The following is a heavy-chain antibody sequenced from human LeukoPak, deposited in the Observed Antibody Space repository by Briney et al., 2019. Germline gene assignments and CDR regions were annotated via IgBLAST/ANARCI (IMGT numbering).Heavy chain of an antibody. CDR3: ARGTRNRRYCSSTSCGAPYYYYYMDV. D-gene: IGHD2-2*01. CDR2: ISSSSSTI. CDR1: GFTFSSYS. Sequence: PGGSLRLSCAASGFTFSSYSMNWVRQAPGKGLEWVSYISSSSSTIYYADSVKGRFTISRDNAKNSLYLQMNSLRAEDTAVYYCARGTRNRRYCSSTSCGAPYYYYYMDVWGKGTTVTVSS. V-gene: IGHV3-48*01. J-gene: IGHJ6*03.